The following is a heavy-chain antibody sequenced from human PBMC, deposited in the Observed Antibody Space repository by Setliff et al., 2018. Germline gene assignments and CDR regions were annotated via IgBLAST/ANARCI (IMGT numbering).Heavy chain of an antibody. J-gene: IGHJ6*03. Sequence: GGSLRLSCVVSGFSFSNYGMTWVRQAPGKGLEWISYISTSSGTRYYADSVRGRFTISRDNANQSLYLQMNSLRAEDTAVYYCARLALTGYDSSGYYYALEYYYYMDVWGKGTTVTVSS. CDR3: ARLALTGYDSSGYYYALEYYYYMDV. CDR1: GFSFSNYG. V-gene: IGHV3-48*01. CDR2: ISTSSGTR. D-gene: IGHD3-22*01.